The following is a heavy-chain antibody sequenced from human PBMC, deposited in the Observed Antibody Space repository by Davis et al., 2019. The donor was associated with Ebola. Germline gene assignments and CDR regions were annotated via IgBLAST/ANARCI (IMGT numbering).Heavy chain of an antibody. CDR2: IDYDGSSR. V-gene: IGHV3-74*01. J-gene: IGHJ6*02. CDR3: ARDQVYYYGMDV. Sequence: GESLKISCGASGFPFSSTLMHWVRQDLGKGLEWVSAIDYDGSSRDYADSVKGRFTISRDNAKNMLYLQMNSLRAEDTAVYYCARDQVYYYGMDVWGQGTTVTVSS. CDR1: GFPFSSTL.